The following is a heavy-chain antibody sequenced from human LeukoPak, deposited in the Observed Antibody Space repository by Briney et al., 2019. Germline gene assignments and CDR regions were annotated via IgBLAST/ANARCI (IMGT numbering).Heavy chain of an antibody. J-gene: IGHJ5*02. CDR2: INPNSGGT. V-gene: IGHV1-2*02. CDR1: GYTFTGYY. D-gene: IGHD2-15*01. CDR3: AREGVVAATHTWFDP. Sequence: EASVKVSCKASGYTFTGYYMHWVRQAPGQGLEWMGWINPNSGGTNYAQKFQGRVTMTRDTSISTAYMELSRLGSDDTAVYYCAREGVVAATHTWFDPWGQGTLVTVSS.